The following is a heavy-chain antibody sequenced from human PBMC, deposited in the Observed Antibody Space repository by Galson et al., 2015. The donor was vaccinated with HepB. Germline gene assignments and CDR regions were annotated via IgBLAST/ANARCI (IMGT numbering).Heavy chain of an antibody. Sequence: SLRLSCAASGFTFSSYWMHRVRQAPGKGLVWVSRINSDGSSTSYADSVKGRFTISRDNAKNTLYLQMNSLRAEDTAVYYCASSEVLLWFGELPNYGMDVWGQGTTVTVSS. CDR1: GFTFSSYW. CDR3: ASSEVLLWFGELPNYGMDV. J-gene: IGHJ6*02. D-gene: IGHD3-10*01. V-gene: IGHV3-74*01. CDR2: INSDGSST.